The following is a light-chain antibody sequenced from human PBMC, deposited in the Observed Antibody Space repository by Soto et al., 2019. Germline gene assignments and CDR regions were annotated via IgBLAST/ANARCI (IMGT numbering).Light chain of an antibody. Sequence: VLTQPRSVSGSPGQSVSISCTGTSSDVGRYSYVSWYQQHPGKAPKLMIYDVSERPSGVPDRFSGSKSGNTASLTISGLQAEDEADYYCCSYAGTYTGVFGTGTKVTVL. V-gene: IGLV2-11*01. CDR2: DVS. CDR1: SSDVGRYSY. CDR3: CSYAGTYTGV. J-gene: IGLJ1*01.